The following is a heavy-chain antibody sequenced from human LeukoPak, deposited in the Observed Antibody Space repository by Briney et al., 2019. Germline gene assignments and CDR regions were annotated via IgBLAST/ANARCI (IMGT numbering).Heavy chain of an antibody. J-gene: IGHJ4*02. CDR1: GFTFSSYA. D-gene: IGHD3-9*01. CDR3: AKDEDGYYDILTGYFRAFDY. V-gene: IGHV3-23*01. Sequence: PGGSLRHSCAASGFTFSSYAMSWVRQAPGKGLEWVSAISGSGGSTYYADSVKGRFTISRDNSKNTLYLQMNSLRAEDTAVYYCAKDEDGYYDILTGYFRAFDYWGQGTLVTVSS. CDR2: ISGSGGST.